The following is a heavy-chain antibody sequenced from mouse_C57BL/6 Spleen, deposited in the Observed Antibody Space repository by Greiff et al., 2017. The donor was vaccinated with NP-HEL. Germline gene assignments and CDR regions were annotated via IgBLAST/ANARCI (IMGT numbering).Heavy chain of an antibody. CDR1: GYTFTSYD. CDR2: IYPRDGST. V-gene: IGHV1-85*01. CDR3: ARFPHYYGSSYEYFDV. J-gene: IGHJ1*03. D-gene: IGHD1-1*01. Sequence: QVQLKESGPELVKPGASVKLSCKASGYTFTSYDINWVKQRPGQGLEWIGWIYPRDGSTKYNEKFKGKATLTVDTSSSTAYMELHSLTSEDSAVYFCARFPHYYGSSYEYFDVWGTGTTVTVSS.